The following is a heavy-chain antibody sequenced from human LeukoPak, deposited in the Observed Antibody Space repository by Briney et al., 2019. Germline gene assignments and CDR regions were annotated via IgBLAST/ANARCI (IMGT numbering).Heavy chain of an antibody. CDR1: GFSFSSHS. CDR3: AKQSNNHYYQKASDY. Sequence: GGSLRLSCAASGFSFSSHSMNWVRQAPGKGLEWVAAISDDGNNAYYSDSAKGRLTISRDNSNNTLYLQMNSLRAEDTAVYFCAKQSNNHYYQKASDYWGQGTLVTVSS. J-gene: IGHJ4*02. V-gene: IGHV3-30*18. CDR2: ISDDGNNA. D-gene: IGHD1-26*01.